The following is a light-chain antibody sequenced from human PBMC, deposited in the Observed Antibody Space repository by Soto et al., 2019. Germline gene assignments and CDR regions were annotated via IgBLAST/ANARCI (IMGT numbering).Light chain of an antibody. CDR3: QQGYSIPWR. V-gene: IGKV1D-12*01. Sequence: DIQMTQSPSSVSASLGDRVAITCRASQGISSGLAWYQQKPGKAPKLLIYAASNLQSGVTTRFSASGSGTDCTLTLNSLQPEDFATYYCQQGYSIPWRFGQGTRV. CDR2: AAS. CDR1: QGISSG. J-gene: IGKJ1*01.